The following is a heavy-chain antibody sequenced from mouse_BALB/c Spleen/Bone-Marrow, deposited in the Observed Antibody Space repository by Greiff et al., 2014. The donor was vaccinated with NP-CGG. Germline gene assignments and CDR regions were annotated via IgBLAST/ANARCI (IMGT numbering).Heavy chain of an antibody. CDR2: INSGGSYS. Sequence: EVHLVESGGGLVKPGGSLKLSCAASGFTSSSYAMSWVRQTPEKRLEWVATINSGGSYSYYPDSVKGRFTISRDNAKNTLYLQMSSLRSEDTAMYYCARGDWDEAMDYWGQGTSVTVST. J-gene: IGHJ4*01. D-gene: IGHD4-1*01. V-gene: IGHV5-9-3*01. CDR3: ARGDWDEAMDY. CDR1: GFTSSSYA.